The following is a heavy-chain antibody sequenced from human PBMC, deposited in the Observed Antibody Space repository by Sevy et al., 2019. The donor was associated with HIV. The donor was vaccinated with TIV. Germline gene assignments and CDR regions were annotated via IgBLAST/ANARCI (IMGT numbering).Heavy chain of an antibody. CDR1: GFTLGNHY. D-gene: IGHD1-7*01. Sequence: GGSLRISCIASGFTLGNHYISWVRQAPGRGLEWVASIKKDGGEKNYVDSVKGRFSISRENAKNSVYLQMNSLRAEDRAVYYCARDRLGTVSPLDYWGQGTLVTVSS. J-gene: IGHJ4*02. V-gene: IGHV3-7*01. CDR3: ARDRLGTVSPLDY. CDR2: IKKDGGEK.